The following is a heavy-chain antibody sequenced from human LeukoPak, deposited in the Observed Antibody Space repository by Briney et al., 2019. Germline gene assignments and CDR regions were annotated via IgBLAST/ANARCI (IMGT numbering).Heavy chain of an antibody. CDR2: INPSGGST. CDR1: GYSLTTYY. CDR3: ASVYLYGMDV. D-gene: IGHD2-8*01. Sequence: ASVKVSCKASGYSLTTYYMHWVRQAPGQGLEWMPIINPSGGSTKYAQKFQGRVTMTRDTPTNTVYMELSSLRTEDTAVYYCASVYLYGMDVWGQGTTVTVSS. J-gene: IGHJ6*02. V-gene: IGHV1-46*01.